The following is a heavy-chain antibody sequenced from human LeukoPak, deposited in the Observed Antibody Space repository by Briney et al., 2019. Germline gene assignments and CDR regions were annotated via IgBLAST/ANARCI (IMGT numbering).Heavy chain of an antibody. J-gene: IGHJ4*02. CDR3: ARRYCGTTTCPNFDY. CDR1: GFTFSSYG. D-gene: IGHD2-2*01. V-gene: IGHV3-48*02. Sequence: GGSLRLSCVGSGFTFSSYGMNWVRQAPGKGLEWIAYISSTTSIYYADSVKGRFTISRDDAKNSVFLQMNSLRDEDTAVYYCARRYCGTTTCPNFDYWGQGILVTVSS. CDR2: ISSTTSI.